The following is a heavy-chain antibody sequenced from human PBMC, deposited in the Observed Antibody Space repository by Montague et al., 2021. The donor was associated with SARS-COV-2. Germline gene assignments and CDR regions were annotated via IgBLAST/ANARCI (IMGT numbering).Heavy chain of an antibody. D-gene: IGHD3-10*01. CDR2: IYSSGTT. Sequence: SETLSLTCTVSGGSIGNYYWSWVRQPPGKGLEWIGDIYSSGTTNYNPSLQSRGTILLDTSKKQFSLRLNSVSAADTAVYYCARFGYYFDYWGQGTLVTVSS. J-gene: IGHJ4*02. V-gene: IGHV4-59*01. CDR1: GGSIGNYY. CDR3: ARFGYYFDY.